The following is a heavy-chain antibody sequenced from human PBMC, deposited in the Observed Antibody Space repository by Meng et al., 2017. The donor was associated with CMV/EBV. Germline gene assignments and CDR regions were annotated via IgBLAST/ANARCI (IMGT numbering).Heavy chain of an antibody. J-gene: IGHJ4*02. Sequence: SETLSLTCAVYGGSFSGYYWSWIRQPPGKGLEWIGEINHSGSTNYNPSLKSRVTISVDTSKNQFSLKLSSVTAADTAVYYCARARPWYSSSSLDYWGQGTLVTVS. CDR1: GGSFSGYY. V-gene: IGHV4-34*01. CDR2: INHSGST. D-gene: IGHD6-6*01. CDR3: ARARPWYSSSSLDY.